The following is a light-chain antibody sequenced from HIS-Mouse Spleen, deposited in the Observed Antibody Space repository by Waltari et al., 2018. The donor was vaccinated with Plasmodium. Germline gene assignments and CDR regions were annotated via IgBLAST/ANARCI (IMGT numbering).Light chain of an antibody. J-gene: IGLJ2*01. V-gene: IGLV1-51*01. Sequence: QSVFTQPPSVPAAPGQQVTIPCTARSSYIRINYVSWYHHLPGTAPKLHSYDHNKRPSGIPDRVAGAKSGTSATLGITGLQTGEEADYYCGTWDSSLSAGVVFGGGTKLTVL. CDR3: GTWDSSLSAGVV. CDR1: SSYIRINY. CDR2: DHN.